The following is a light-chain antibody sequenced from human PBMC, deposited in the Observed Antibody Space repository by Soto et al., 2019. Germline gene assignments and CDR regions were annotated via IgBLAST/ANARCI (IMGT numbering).Light chain of an antibody. J-gene: IGLJ2*01. V-gene: IGLV9-49*01. CDR3: GAERGSGNYFVV. CDR1: SGYSNYR. CDR2: VGTGGIVG. Sequence: PVLTQPPSASASLGASVTLTCTLSSGYSNYRVDWYQQRPGKGPRFVMRVGTGGIVGSKGDGIPDRFSVLGSGLNRYLTIKNIQDEDEGDYHCGAERGSGNYFVVFGGGTKLTVL.